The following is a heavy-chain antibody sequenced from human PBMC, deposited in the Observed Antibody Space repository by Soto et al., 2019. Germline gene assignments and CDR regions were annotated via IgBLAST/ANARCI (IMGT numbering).Heavy chain of an antibody. J-gene: IGHJ6*02. Sequence: EVQLVESGGGLVQPGRSLRLSCAASGFTFDDYAMHWVRQAPGKGLEWVSGISWNSGSIGYADSVKGRFTISRDNAKISLYLQMNSLRAEDTALYYCATGGDGYYYYGMDVWGQGTTVTVSS. CDR2: ISWNSGSI. V-gene: IGHV3-9*01. CDR1: GFTFDDYA. CDR3: ATGGDGYYYYGMDV. D-gene: IGHD2-21*01.